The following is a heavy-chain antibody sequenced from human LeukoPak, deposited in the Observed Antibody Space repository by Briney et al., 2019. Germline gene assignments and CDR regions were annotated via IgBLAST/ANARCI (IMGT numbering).Heavy chain of an antibody. CDR2: IWYDGSNK. CDR1: GFTFSSYG. CDR3: ARETATDAFDI. J-gene: IGHJ3*02. V-gene: IGHV3-33*01. Sequence: PGGSLTLSCAASGFTFSSYGVLWVRQAPGKGREWVAVIWYDGSNKYYADSVKGRFTTSRDNSKNTLYLQMNSLRAEDTAVYYCARETATDAFDIWGQGTMVTVSS.